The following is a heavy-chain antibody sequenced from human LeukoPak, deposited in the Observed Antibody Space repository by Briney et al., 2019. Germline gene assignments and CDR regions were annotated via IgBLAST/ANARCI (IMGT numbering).Heavy chain of an antibody. D-gene: IGHD6-13*01. J-gene: IGHJ4*02. CDR2: TWYDGSNK. CDR3: ERYGRRAGLDY. Sequence: GRSLRLSCTASGFTFSSYGMHWVRQAPGKGLEWVANTWYDGSNKKYADSVKGRFTISRDNSKNTLFLQMNSLRGEDTAVYYCERYGRRAGLDYWGQGTLVTVSS. V-gene: IGHV3-33*01. CDR1: GFTFSSYG.